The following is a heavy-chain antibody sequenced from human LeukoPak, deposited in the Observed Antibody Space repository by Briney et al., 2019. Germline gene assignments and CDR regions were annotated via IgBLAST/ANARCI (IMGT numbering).Heavy chain of an antibody. V-gene: IGHV1-46*01. CDR3: ARAPYWVGGWFDP. CDR2: INPSGGST. CDR1: GYTFTSYY. J-gene: IGHJ5*02. Sequence: ASVKVSCKASGYTFTSYYMHWVRQAPGQGLEWMGIINPSGGSTSYTQKFQGRVTMTRDTSTSTVYMELSSLRSEDTAVYYCARAPYWVGGWFDPWGQGTLVTVSS. D-gene: IGHD3-16*01.